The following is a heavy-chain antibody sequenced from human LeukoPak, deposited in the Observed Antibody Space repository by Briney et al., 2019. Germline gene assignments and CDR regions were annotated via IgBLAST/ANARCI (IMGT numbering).Heavy chain of an antibody. V-gene: IGHV4-34*01. J-gene: IGHJ4*02. CDR2: INHSGST. Sequence: PSETLSLTCAVYGGSFSGYYWSWIRQPPGKGLEWIGEINHSGSTNYNPSLKSRVTISVDTSKNQFSLRLSSVTAADTAVYYCARGIELVGATAGYFDYWGQGTLVTVSS. CDR1: GGSFSGYY. D-gene: IGHD1-26*01. CDR3: ARGIELVGATAGYFDY.